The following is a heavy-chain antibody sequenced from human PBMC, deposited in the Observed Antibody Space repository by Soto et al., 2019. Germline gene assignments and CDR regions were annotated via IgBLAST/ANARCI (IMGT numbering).Heavy chain of an antibody. J-gene: IGHJ5*02. CDR3: ARDQGGLGRVDP. V-gene: IGHV4-30-4*01. CDR2: IYYSGST. D-gene: IGHD3-16*01. CDR1: GGSITSSDFY. Sequence: QVQLQESGPGLVKPSQSLSLTCTVSGGSITSSDFYWSWIRQPPGKGLEWIGYIYYSGSTYYNSSLESRLILSVDTSKNQFSLNLRSVTAADTAVYYCARDQGGLGRVDPWGQGTLVTVSS.